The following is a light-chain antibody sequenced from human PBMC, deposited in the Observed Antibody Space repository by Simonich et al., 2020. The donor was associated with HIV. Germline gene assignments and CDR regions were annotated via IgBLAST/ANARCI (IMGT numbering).Light chain of an antibody. J-gene: IGKJ4*01. CDR2: AAS. Sequence: IQMTQSPSSLSASVGDRVTIACRSSQSISSYLNWYQQKPGKAPKLLIYAASSLQSGVPSRFRGSGSGTDFILTISSLQPEDFATYYCQQSYSTPLTFGGGTKVDIK. V-gene: IGKV1-39*01. CDR1: QSISSY. CDR3: QQSYSTPLT.